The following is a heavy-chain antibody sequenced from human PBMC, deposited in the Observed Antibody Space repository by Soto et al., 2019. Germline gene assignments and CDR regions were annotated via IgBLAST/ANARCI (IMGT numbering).Heavy chain of an antibody. Sequence: GGSLRLSCAASGFTFSSYAMSWVRQAPGKGLEWVSAISGSGGSTYYADSVKGRFTISRDNSKNTLYLQMNSLRAEDTAVYYCAKDSTDYGDYGYFDYWGQGTLVTVSS. J-gene: IGHJ4*02. CDR1: GFTFSSYA. CDR3: AKDSTDYGDYGYFDY. D-gene: IGHD4-17*01. V-gene: IGHV3-23*01. CDR2: ISGSGGST.